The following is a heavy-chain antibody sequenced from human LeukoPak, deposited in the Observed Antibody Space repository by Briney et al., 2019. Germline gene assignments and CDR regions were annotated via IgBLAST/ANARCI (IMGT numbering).Heavy chain of an antibody. D-gene: IGHD6-19*01. J-gene: IGHJ4*02. CDR1: GFTLSSYW. V-gene: IGHV3-7*01. CDR2: INRDGSEK. CDR3: ARDIEGQWLAFFDY. Sequence: GGSLRLSCAASGFTLSSYWMSWVRQAPGKGLEWVANINRDGSEKYYVDSVKGRFTISRDNSKNTLYLQINSLRAEDTAVYYCARDIEGQWLAFFDYWGQGTLVSVSS.